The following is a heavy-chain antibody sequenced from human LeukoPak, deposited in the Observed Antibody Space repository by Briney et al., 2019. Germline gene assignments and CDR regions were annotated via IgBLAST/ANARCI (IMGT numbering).Heavy chain of an antibody. V-gene: IGHV1-24*01. CDR3: TYYDFWSGLNFDY. Sequence: GASVKVSCKVSGYTLTELSMHWVRQAPGKGLEWMGGFDPEDGETIYAQKFQGRVTMTEDTSTDTAYMELSSLRSEDTAVYYCTYYDFWSGLNFDYWGQGTLVTVSS. CDR1: GYTLTELS. D-gene: IGHD3-3*01. J-gene: IGHJ4*02. CDR2: FDPEDGET.